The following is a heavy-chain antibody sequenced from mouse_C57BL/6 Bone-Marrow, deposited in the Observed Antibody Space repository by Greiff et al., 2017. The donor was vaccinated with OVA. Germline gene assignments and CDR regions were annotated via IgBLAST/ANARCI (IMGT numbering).Heavy chain of an antibody. J-gene: IGHJ3*01. CDR2: IYPGDGDT. CDR3: ARSPDGYYGGVSFAY. CDR1: GYAFSSSW. V-gene: IGHV1-82*01. D-gene: IGHD2-3*01. Sequence: QVQLQQSGPELVKPGASVKISCKASGYAFSSSWMNWVKQRPGKGLEWIGRIYPGDGDTNYNGKFKGKATLTADKSSSTAYMQLSSLTSEDSAVYFCARSPDGYYGGVSFAYWGQGTLVTVSA.